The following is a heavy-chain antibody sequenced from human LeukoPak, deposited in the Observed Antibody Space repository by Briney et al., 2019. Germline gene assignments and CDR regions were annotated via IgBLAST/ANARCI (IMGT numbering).Heavy chain of an antibody. J-gene: IGHJ4*02. CDR2: ISYDGSNK. V-gene: IGHV3-30*03. CDR3: ARVPRILYSDTSAYSRDS. D-gene: IGHD3-22*01. CDR1: GFTFGSYG. Sequence: PGGSLRLSCAASGFTFGSYGMHWVRQAPGKGLEWVAVISYDGSNKYYADSVKGRFTISRDNPKNTLYLQMSSLRAEDTAVYYCARVPRILYSDTSAYSRDSWGQGTLVTVSS.